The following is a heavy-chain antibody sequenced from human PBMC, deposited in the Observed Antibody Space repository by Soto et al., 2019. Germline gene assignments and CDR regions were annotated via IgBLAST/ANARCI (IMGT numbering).Heavy chain of an antibody. Sequence: QVQLQESGPGLVKSSETLSLTCSVSGDSSSTYYWGWIRQPPGKGLEWIGYINYSGRSNHNPSLKRRLRISVDASNNQVSLKLTSVTAADTAVYYCARSYCADSVSCNWFDPWGQGTLVVVSS. CDR3: ARSYCADSVSCNWFDP. CDR2: INYSGRS. CDR1: GDSSSTYY. V-gene: IGHV4-59*01. J-gene: IGHJ5*02. D-gene: IGHD2-8*02.